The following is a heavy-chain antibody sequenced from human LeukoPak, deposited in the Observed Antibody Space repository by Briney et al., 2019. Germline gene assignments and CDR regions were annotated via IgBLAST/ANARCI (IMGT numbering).Heavy chain of an antibody. CDR2: ISGSGGST. J-gene: IGHJ4*02. CDR1: GFTFSSYA. Sequence: GGSLRLSCAASGFTFSSYAMSWVRQDPGKGLEWVSAISGSGGSTYYADSVKGRFTISRDNSKNTLYLQMDSLRAEDTAVYYCARGATYAYYQDYWGQGTLVTVPS. V-gene: IGHV3-23*01. CDR3: ARGATYAYYQDY. D-gene: IGHD1-26*01.